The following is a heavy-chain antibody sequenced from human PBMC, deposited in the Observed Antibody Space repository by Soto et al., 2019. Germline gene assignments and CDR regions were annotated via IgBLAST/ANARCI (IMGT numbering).Heavy chain of an antibody. CDR3: ARAVYTAITY. Sequence: QVQLVESGGGLVKPGGSLRLSWAASGFTFSYYYMSWLRQAPGKALEWVSYISSSGSTIYYADSVKDRFTISRDNAKNSTYLQMTSLRAEDTAVYYCARAVYTAITYWGQGTLVTVSS. J-gene: IGHJ4*02. CDR2: ISSSGSTI. D-gene: IGHD5-18*01. CDR1: GFTFSYYY. V-gene: IGHV3-11*01.